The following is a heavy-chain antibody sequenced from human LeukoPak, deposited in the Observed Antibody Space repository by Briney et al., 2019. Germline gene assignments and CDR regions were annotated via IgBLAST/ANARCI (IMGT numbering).Heavy chain of an antibody. J-gene: IGHJ4*02. D-gene: IGHD5-18*01. V-gene: IGHV4-61*08. Sequence: SETLSLTCTVSGGSISSGGYYWSWIRQHPGKGLEWIGYIYYSGSTNYNPSLKSRVTISVDTSKNQFSLKLSSVTAADTAVYYCARLVGYGPLYYFDYWGQGTLVTVSS. CDR3: ARLVGYGPLYYFDY. CDR2: IYYSGST. CDR1: GGSISSGGYY.